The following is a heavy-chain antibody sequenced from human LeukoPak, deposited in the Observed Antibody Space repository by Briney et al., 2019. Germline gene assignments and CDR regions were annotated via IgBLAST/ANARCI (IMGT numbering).Heavy chain of an antibody. CDR1: GFTFSDYY. D-gene: IGHD1-1*01. J-gene: IGHJ4*02. CDR3: ARGTTGTTDFDY. CDR2: ISTSGTTM. Sequence: KSGGSLRLSCAASGFTFSDYYMNWLRQAPGKGLEWVSYISTSGTTMSYADSVKGRFTISRDSAKNSLYLQMNSLRAEDTAVYYCARGTTGTTDFDYWGQGALVTVSS. V-gene: IGHV3-11*01.